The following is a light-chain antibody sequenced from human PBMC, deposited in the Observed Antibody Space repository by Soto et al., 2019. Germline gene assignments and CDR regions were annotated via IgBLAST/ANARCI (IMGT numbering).Light chain of an antibody. CDR3: QQSYNTGT. Sequence: DIQMTQSPSSLSASVGDRVTITCRASQSIRSYLNWYQQKAGKAHTLLIYAASTLQSGDPSRLSGSGSGTDFTLTISSLQPEDFASYYCQQSYNTGTFGQGTKVDIK. CDR1: QSIRSY. J-gene: IGKJ1*01. CDR2: AAS. V-gene: IGKV1-39*01.